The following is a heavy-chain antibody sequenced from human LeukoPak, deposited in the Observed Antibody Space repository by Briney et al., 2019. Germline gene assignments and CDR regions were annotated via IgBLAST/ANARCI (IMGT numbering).Heavy chain of an antibody. CDR1: GDTLTGHY. Sequence: ASVKVSCKASGDTLTGHYMHWIRQAPGQGLEWMGWIAPNGDRTYYAQNFLGRLTVTRDTSINTVYMELNSLTSGDTAVYYCARDGRGSRSSRFDPWGQGTLVIVSS. CDR3: ARDGRGSRSSRFDP. D-gene: IGHD3-10*01. V-gene: IGHV1-2*02. J-gene: IGHJ5*02. CDR2: IAPNGDRT.